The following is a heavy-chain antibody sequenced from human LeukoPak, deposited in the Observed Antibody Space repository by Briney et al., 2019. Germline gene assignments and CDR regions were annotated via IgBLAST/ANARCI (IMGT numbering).Heavy chain of an antibody. CDR3: ARARGSYSFDY. J-gene: IGHJ4*02. CDR2: ISRGGNSK. CDR1: GFRFSDYY. D-gene: IGHD1-26*01. V-gene: IGHV3-11*01. Sequence: GGSLRLSCAASGFRFSDYYMSWIRQAPGKGLEWVSSISRGGNSKYSADSVKGRFTISRDNAKNSLYLQVNSLRVEDTAVYYCARARGSYSFDYWGQGTLVTDSS.